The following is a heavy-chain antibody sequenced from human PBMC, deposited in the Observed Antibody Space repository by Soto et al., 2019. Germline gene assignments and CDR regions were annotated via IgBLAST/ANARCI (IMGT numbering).Heavy chain of an antibody. D-gene: IGHD5-12*01. J-gene: IGHJ6*02. CDR2: ISSSSSTI. CDR3: ARGGGGYGYYGMDV. Sequence: EVQLVESGGGLVQPGGSLRLSCAASGFTFSSYSMNWVRQAPGKGLGWVSYISSSSSTIYYADSVKGRFTISRDNAKNSLYLQMNSLRAEDTAVYYCARGGGGYGYYGMDVWGQGTTVTVSS. V-gene: IGHV3-48*01. CDR1: GFTFSSYS.